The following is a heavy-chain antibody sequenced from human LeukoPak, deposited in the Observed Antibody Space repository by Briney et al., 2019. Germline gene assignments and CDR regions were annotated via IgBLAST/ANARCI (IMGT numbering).Heavy chain of an antibody. J-gene: IGHJ4*02. CDR1: GYSFISYW. V-gene: IGHV5-51*01. CDR2: IYPSDSET. CDR3: ARQSDGDDEIRFDY. D-gene: IGHD4-17*01. Sequence: GESPQISSKGSGYSFISYWTGWGSQMPRPALEWMGIIYPSDSETRYSPSFQGQVTISADKSINTAYLQWSSLKASDTAMYYCARQSDGDDEIRFDYWGQGTLVTVSS.